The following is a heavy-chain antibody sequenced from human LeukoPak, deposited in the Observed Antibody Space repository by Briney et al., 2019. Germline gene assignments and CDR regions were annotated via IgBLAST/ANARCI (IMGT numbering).Heavy chain of an antibody. J-gene: IGHJ6*03. CDR3: ARVTSSTSYYDSSGRPPYYYYMDV. CDR2: IYYSGST. Sequence: PSETLFLTCTVSGGSISSSSYYWGWIRQPPGKGLEWIGSIYYSGSTYYNPSLKSRVTISVDTSKSQFSLKLSSVTAADTAVYYCARVTSSTSYYDSSGRPPYYYYMDVWGKGTTVTVSS. D-gene: IGHD3-22*01. CDR1: GGSISSSSYY. V-gene: IGHV4-39*07.